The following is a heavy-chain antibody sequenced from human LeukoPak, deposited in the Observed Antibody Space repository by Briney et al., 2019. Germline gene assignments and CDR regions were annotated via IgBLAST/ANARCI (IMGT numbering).Heavy chain of an antibody. CDR2: ISSSSSTI. Sequence: GGSLRLSCAASGFTFSSYSMNWVRQAPGKGLEWVSYISSSSSTIYYADSVKGRFTISRDNAKNSLYLQMNSLRAEDTAVYYCARDVAAGLTGMDVWGQGTTVTVSS. J-gene: IGHJ6*02. V-gene: IGHV3-48*01. CDR1: GFTFSSYS. D-gene: IGHD6-13*01. CDR3: ARDVAAGLTGMDV.